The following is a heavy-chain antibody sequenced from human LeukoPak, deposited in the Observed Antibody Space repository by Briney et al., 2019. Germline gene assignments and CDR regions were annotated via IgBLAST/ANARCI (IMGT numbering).Heavy chain of an antibody. CDR2: IYPGDSDT. CDR3: ARQGCSSTSCYWDYMDV. D-gene: IGHD2-2*01. V-gene: IGHV5-51*01. CDR1: GYSFTSYW. J-gene: IGHJ6*03. Sequence: GESLKISCQGSGYSFTSYWIGWVRQMPGKGLEWMGIIYPGDSDTRYSPSFQGQVTISADKSISTAYLQWSSLKASDTAMYYCARQGCSSTSCYWDYMDVWGKGTTVTVSS.